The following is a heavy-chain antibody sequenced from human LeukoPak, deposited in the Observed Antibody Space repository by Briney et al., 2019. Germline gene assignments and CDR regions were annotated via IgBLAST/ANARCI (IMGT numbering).Heavy chain of an antibody. V-gene: IGHV5-51*01. CDR3: ARPRTAYDSSGCYPDAFDI. D-gene: IGHD3-22*01. J-gene: IGHJ3*02. Sequence: GESLKISCKGSGYSFTSYWIGWVRQMPGKGLEWMGIIYPGDSDTRYSPSFQGQVTISADKSISTAYLQWSSLKASDTAMYYCARPRTAYDSSGCYPDAFDIWGQGTMVTVSS. CDR1: GYSFTSYW. CDR2: IYPGDSDT.